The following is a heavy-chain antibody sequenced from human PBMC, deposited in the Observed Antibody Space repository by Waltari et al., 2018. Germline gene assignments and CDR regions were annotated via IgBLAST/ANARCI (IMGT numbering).Heavy chain of an antibody. CDR1: GFTFSNFW. CDR3: VRGAGWLLEY. V-gene: IGHV3-7*04. Sequence: EVHLVESGGGLVQPGGSLRLSCAASGFTFSNFWMNWARQAPGKGPEWFANIKQDGSEEYYVDSVKGRFTISRDNAKNSLYVQMNSLRVEDTAVYYCVRGAGWLLEYWGQGTLATVSS. CDR2: IKQDGSEE. J-gene: IGHJ4*02. D-gene: IGHD3-10*01.